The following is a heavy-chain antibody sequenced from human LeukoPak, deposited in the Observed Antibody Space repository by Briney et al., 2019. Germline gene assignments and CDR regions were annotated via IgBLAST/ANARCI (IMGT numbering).Heavy chain of an antibody. CDR1: GFTHSNYW. D-gene: IGHD2-8*01. CDR2: IKPDGSEK. J-gene: IGHJ4*02. Sequence: GGSLRLSCAASGFTHSNYWMTWVRQAPGKGLEWVANIKPDGSEKYYVDSVKGRFTISRDNAKNSLYLQMNSLRAEDTAVYYCAKDPDCTSGICYTFFDYWGQGTLVTVSS. CDR3: AKDPDCTSGICYTFFDY. V-gene: IGHV3-7*03.